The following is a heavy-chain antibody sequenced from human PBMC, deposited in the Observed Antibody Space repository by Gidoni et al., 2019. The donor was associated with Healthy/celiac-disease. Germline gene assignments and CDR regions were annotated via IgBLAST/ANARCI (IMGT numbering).Heavy chain of an antibody. CDR2: ISSSSSTI. Sequence: EVQLVESGGGLVQPGGSLSLPCAASGFTFSSHSMNWVRQAPGKGLEWVSYISSSSSTIYYADSVKGRFTISRDNAKNSLYLQMNSLRDEDTAVYYCAREDIVCSGGSCYPGLDYWGQGTLVTVSS. J-gene: IGHJ4*02. CDR1: GFTFSSHS. D-gene: IGHD2-15*01. CDR3: AREDIVCSGGSCYPGLDY. V-gene: IGHV3-48*02.